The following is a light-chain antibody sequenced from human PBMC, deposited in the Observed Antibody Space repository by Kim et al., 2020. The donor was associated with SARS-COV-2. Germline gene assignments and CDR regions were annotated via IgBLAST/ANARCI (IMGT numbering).Light chain of an antibody. J-gene: IGKJ2*01. CDR3: QQANNFPYT. CDR2: SGN. Sequence: SASVGDRINITCRARQGVSSRVAWYQQKPGKAPKLLIYSGNSLQSGVPSRFSGSGYGTDFTLTLSSLQPEDFATYYCQQANNFPYTFGQGTKLEI. CDR1: QGVSSR. V-gene: IGKV1-12*01.